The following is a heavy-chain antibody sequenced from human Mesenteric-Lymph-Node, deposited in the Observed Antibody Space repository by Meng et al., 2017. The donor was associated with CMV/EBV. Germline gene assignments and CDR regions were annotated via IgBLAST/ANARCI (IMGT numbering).Heavy chain of an antibody. CDR1: GGSISSSSYY. CDR3: ARVGGGFWSGDEDV. D-gene: IGHD3-3*01. J-gene: IGHJ6*02. V-gene: IGHV4-39*07. Sequence: SETLSLTCTVSGGSISSSSYYWGWIRQPPGKGLEWIGSIYYSGSTYYNPSLKSRVTISVDTSKNQFSLKLSSVTAVDTAVYYCARVGGGFWSGDEDVWGQGTTVTVSS. CDR2: IYYSGST.